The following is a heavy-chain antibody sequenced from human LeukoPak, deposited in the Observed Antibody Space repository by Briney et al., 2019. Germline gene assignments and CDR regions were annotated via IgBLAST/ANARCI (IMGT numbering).Heavy chain of an antibody. J-gene: IGHJ4*02. D-gene: IGHD4-11*01. V-gene: IGHV1-2*04. Sequence: ASVKVSCKASGYTFTGYYMHWVRQAPGQGLEWMGWINPNSGGTNYAQKFQGWVTMTRDTSISTAYMELSRLRSDDTAVYYCASVDYSNYPYYFDYWGQGTLVTVSS. CDR3: ASVDYSNYPYYFDY. CDR2: INPNSGGT. CDR1: GYTFTGYY.